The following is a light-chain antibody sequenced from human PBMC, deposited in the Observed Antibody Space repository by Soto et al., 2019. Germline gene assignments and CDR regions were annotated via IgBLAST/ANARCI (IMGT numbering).Light chain of an antibody. CDR3: QQYYSYPFT. CDR2: AAS. J-gene: IGKJ3*01. CDR1: QVISSY. V-gene: IGKV1-8*01. Sequence: AIRMTQSPSSLSASTGDRVTITCRASQVISSYLAWSQQKPGKATKLLIYAASTLQSGDPSRFSGSGSGTEFTLSISCLQSEDFSTYYCQQYYSYPFTFGPGTKVDIK.